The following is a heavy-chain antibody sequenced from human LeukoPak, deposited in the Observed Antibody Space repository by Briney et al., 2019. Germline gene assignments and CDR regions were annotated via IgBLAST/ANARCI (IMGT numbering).Heavy chain of an antibody. CDR2: TWCDGRSE. CDR3: ARDRGNDYFDS. CDR1: GVSLSSHG. J-gene: IGHJ4*02. Sequence: GGSLRLSCVVSGVSLSSHGMHWVRQAPGKRLEWLTFTWCDGRSEYYADSVKGRFSVSRDNSKNTVYLQIDSLRVEDTAVYYCARDRGNDYFDSWGQGTLVTVSS. V-gene: IGHV3-33*01.